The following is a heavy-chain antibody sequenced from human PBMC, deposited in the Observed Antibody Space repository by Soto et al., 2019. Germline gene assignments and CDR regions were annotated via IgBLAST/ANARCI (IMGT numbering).Heavy chain of an antibody. CDR3: ARAGYDILTGPNGMDV. V-gene: IGHV1-18*01. CDR1: GYTFTSYG. CDR2: ISAYNGNT. J-gene: IGHJ6*02. D-gene: IGHD3-9*01. Sequence: AASVKVSCKASGYTFTSYGISWVRQAPGQGLEWMGWISAYNGNTNYAQKLQGRVTMTTDTSTSTAYMELRSLRSDDTAVYYCARAGYDILTGPNGMDVWGQGTTVTV.